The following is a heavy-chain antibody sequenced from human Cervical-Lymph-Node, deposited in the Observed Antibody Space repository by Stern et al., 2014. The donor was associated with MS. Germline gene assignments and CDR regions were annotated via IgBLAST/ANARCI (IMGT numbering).Heavy chain of an antibody. CDR1: GGTFSGYA. J-gene: IGHJ6*02. V-gene: IGHV1-69*01. CDR2: IVHKSGTH. Sequence: EQQVESGAEVKKPASAVNVSCKASGGTFSGYAIRWVRKDPGQGIEWMGGIVHKSGTHTNATRLKGRLTITVDASTSTAYMELSNLRSEDTAVYFCARGDYDGGNGFYHYAVDVWGQGTTVTVSS. D-gene: IGHD3-10*01. CDR3: ARGDYDGGNGFYHYAVDV.